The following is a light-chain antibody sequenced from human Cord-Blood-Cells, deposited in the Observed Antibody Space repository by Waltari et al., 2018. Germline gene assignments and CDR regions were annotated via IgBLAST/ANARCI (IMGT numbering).Light chain of an antibody. CDR2: DVS. CDR3: SSYTSSSTWV. Sequence: QSALTQPASVSGSPGQSITISCTGTSSDVGGYKYVSWYQPHPGKAPKLMIYDVSNRPSGVSNRFSGSKSGNTASLTISGLQAEDEADYYCSSYTSSSTWVFGGGTKLTVL. V-gene: IGLV2-14*01. CDR1: SSDVGGYKY. J-gene: IGLJ3*02.